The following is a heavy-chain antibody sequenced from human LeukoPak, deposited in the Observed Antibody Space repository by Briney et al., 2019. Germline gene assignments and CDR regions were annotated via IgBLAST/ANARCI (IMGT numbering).Heavy chain of an antibody. CDR2: IYSSGST. V-gene: IGHV4-61*02. CDR3: ARDLLDRGYAFDI. Sequence: PSETLSLTCTVSGGSLNSGTYYWGWIRQPAGKGLGLIGRIYSSGSTNYNPSLKSRVTISVDVSENQFSLKLSSVSAADTAVYYCARDLLDRGYAFDIWGQGTMVTVSS. CDR1: GGSLNSGTYY. D-gene: IGHD5-12*01. J-gene: IGHJ3*02.